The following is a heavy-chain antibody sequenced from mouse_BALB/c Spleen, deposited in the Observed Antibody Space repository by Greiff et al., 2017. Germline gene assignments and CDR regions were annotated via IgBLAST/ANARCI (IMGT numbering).Heavy chain of an antibody. V-gene: IGHV1-18*01. J-gene: IGHJ3*01. CDR2: INPNDGGT. D-gene: IGHD2-3*01. CDR1: GYTFTDYN. Sequence: VLLQQSGPELVKPGASVKIPCTASGYTFTDYNMDWVKQSHGKSLEWIGDINPNDGGTIYNQKVKGKATLTVDKSSSTAYMELRSLTSEYTAVYYCAREEDDGYYPRWYGYWGQGTLVTVSA. CDR3: AREEDDGYYPRWYGY.